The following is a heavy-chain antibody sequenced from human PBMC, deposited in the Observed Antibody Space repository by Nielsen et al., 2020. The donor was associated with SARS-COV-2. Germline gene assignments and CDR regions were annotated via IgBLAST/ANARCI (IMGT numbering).Heavy chain of an antibody. J-gene: IGHJ6*03. CDR2: IKQDGSEK. Sequence: GGSLRLSCAASGFTFSDHYMSWIRQAPGKGLEWVANIKQDGSEKYSVDSVKGRFTISRDNAKNSLFLQMNSLRAEDTAVYYCARIQVWENFYYYYYMDVWGKGTTVTVSS. CDR3: ARIQVWENFYYYYYMDV. CDR1: GFTFSDHY. V-gene: IGHV3-7*03. D-gene: IGHD5-18*01.